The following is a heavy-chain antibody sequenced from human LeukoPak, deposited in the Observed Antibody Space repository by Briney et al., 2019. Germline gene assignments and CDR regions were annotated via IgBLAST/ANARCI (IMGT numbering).Heavy chain of an antibody. J-gene: IGHJ4*02. Sequence: GGSLRLSCAASGLTVSSNYMSWVRQAPGKGLEWVSVIYSGGSTYYADSVKDRFTISRDNSKNTLYLQVNSLRVEDTAVYYCARRPDYGGTPTFDYWGQGTLVTVSS. V-gene: IGHV3-66*01. CDR2: IYSGGST. D-gene: IGHD4-23*01. CDR3: ARRPDYGGTPTFDY. CDR1: GLTVSSNY.